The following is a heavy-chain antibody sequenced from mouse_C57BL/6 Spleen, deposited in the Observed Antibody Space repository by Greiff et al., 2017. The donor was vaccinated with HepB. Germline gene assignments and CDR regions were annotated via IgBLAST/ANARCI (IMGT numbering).Heavy chain of an antibody. D-gene: IGHD2-5*01. CDR3: ARRNTNFLFAY. J-gene: IGHJ3*01. CDR2: ISSGSSTI. CDR1: GFTFSDYG. V-gene: IGHV5-17*01. Sequence: DVQLVESGGGLVKPGGSLKLSCAASGFTFSDYGMHWVRQAPEKGLEWVAYISSGSSTIYYADTVKGRFTISRDNAKNTLFLQMTSLRSEDTAMYYCARRNTNFLFAYWGQGTLVTVSA.